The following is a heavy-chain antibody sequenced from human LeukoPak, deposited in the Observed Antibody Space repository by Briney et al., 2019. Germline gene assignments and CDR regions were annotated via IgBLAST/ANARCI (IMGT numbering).Heavy chain of an antibody. D-gene: IGHD3-10*01. CDR1: GYTFTSYY. J-gene: IGHJ3*02. CDR2: INTNTGNP. V-gene: IGHV7-4-1*02. CDR3: ALWFDAYAFDI. Sequence: ASVKVSCKASGYTFTSYYMHWVRQAPGQGLEWMGWINTNTGNPTYAQGFTGRFVFSLDTSVSTAYLQISSLKAEDTAVYYCALWFDAYAFDIWGQGTMVTVSS.